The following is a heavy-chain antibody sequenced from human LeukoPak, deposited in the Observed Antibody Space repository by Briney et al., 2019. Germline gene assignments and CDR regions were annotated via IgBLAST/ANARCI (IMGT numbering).Heavy chain of an antibody. Sequence: SETLSLTCAVSGGSISSGGYYWSWIRQPPGRGLEWIGYIYDSGSTYYNPSLKSRITISVDTSENRFSLKLSSVTATDTAVYYCARDCSGGSCYGAFDIWGQGTMVTVSS. CDR3: ARDCSGGSCYGAFDI. D-gene: IGHD2-15*01. CDR1: GGSISSGGYY. CDR2: IYDSGST. V-gene: IGHV4-30-4*01. J-gene: IGHJ3*02.